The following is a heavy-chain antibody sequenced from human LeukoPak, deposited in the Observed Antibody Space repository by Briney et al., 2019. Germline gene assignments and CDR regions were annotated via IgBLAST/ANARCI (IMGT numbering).Heavy chain of an antibody. CDR3: AREIGGEDY. V-gene: IGHV1-46*01. CDR2: INPRGGDT. J-gene: IGHJ4*02. Sequence: GASVKLSCKASGYTFTRYYMHWVRQAPGQGLEWMGMINPRGGDTTYAQKLQGRVTMTRDTSTSTVYMELSSLRSEDTAVYYCAREIGGEDYWGQGTLVTVSS. CDR1: GYTFTRYY. D-gene: IGHD2-21*01.